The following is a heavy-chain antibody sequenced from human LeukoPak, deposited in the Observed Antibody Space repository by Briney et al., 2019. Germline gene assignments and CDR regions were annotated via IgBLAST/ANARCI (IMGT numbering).Heavy chain of an antibody. CDR1: GGSVSSYY. J-gene: IGHJ3*02. CDR2: LSHSGSS. CDR3: ARARYANAWYAFNI. Sequence: PSETLSLTCTVSGGSVSSYYWSWIRRPPGRGLEWIAYLSHSGSSDSNPSLTSRVTTLVDTSKNQFSLKLTSVTAADTAVYYCARARYANAWYAFNIWGHGTMVTVSS. V-gene: IGHV4-59*02. D-gene: IGHD2-2*01.